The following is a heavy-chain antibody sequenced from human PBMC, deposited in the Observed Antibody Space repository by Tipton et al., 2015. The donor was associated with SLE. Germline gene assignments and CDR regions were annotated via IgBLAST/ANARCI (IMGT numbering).Heavy chain of an antibody. CDR3: ATPRYYDFWNGAFDI. CDR1: GGSFSGYY. D-gene: IGHD3-3*01. CDR2: INDSGST. V-gene: IGHV4-34*01. Sequence: LRLSCAVYGGSFSGYYWSWVRQPPGKGLEWIGEINDSGSTYYNPSLKSRVTISVGTSKNQFSLKLSSVTAADTAVYYCATPRYYDFWNGAFDIWGQGTMVTVSS. J-gene: IGHJ3*02.